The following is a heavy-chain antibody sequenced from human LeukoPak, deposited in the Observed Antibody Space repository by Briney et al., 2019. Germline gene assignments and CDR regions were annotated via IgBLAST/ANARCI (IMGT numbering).Heavy chain of an antibody. D-gene: IGHD3-10*01. Sequence: PGGSLRLSCAASGFTFSSYSMNWVRQAPGKGLEWVSAISGSGGSTYYADSVKGRFTISRDNSKNTLYLQMNSLRAEDTAVYYCAKDLYYGSGSYPYYFDYWGQGTLVTVSS. CDR2: ISGSGGST. CDR3: AKDLYYGSGSYPYYFDY. V-gene: IGHV3-23*01. CDR1: GFTFSSYS. J-gene: IGHJ4*02.